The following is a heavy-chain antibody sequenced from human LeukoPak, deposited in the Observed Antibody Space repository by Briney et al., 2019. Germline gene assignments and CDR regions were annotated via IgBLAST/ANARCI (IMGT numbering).Heavy chain of an antibody. CDR3: ARAPRAARPSYYYYGMDV. CDR2: INLSGST. V-gene: IGHV4-34*01. J-gene: IGHJ6*02. D-gene: IGHD6-6*01. CDR1: GGSFSGYY. Sequence: PSETLSLTCAVYGGSFSGYYWSWIRQPPGKGLEWIGEINLSGSTNYNPSLKSRVTISVDTSKNQFSLKLSSVTAADTAVYYCARAPRAARPSYYYYGMDVWGQGTTVTVSS.